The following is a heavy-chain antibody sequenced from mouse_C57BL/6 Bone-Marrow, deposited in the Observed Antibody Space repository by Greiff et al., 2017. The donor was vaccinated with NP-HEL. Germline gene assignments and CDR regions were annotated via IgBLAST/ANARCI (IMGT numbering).Heavy chain of an antibody. CDR2: INPNNGGT. V-gene: IGHV1-18*01. J-gene: IGHJ1*03. Sequence: EVQLQQSGPELVKPGASVKIPCKASGYTFTDYNMDWVKQSHGKSLEWIGDINPNNGGTIYNQKFKGKATLTVDKSSSTAYMELRSLTSEETAVYYCAIDYYGSSYEDWYFDVWGTGTTVTVSS. CDR1: GYTFTDYN. D-gene: IGHD1-1*01. CDR3: AIDYYGSSYEDWYFDV.